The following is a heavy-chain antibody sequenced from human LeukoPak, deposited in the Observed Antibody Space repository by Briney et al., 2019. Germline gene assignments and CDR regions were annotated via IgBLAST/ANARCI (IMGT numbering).Heavy chain of an antibody. CDR3: ARVDYGDDQYFQH. V-gene: IGHV3-9*01. CDR1: GFAFDDYA. J-gene: IGHJ1*01. CDR2: ISWNSGSI. Sequence: PGGSLRLSCAASGFAFDDYAMHWVRQAPGKGLEWVSGISWNSGSIGYADSVKGRFTISRDNAKNSLYLQMNSLRAEDTAVYYCARVDYGDDQYFQHWGQGTLVTVSS. D-gene: IGHD4-17*01.